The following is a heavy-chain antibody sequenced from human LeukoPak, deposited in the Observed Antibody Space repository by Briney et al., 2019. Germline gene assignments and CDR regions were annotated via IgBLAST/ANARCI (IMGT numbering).Heavy chain of an antibody. CDR1: GFTFSSYE. CDR3: ARASISDDFWSGYYGGMDV. CDR2: ISSSGNTI. J-gene: IGHJ6*02. V-gene: IGHV3-48*03. D-gene: IGHD3-3*01. Sequence: GGSLRLSCAASGFTFSSYEMNWVRQAPAKGLEWVSDISSSGNTIYYADSVKGRFTISRDNAKNSLYLQMNSLTAEDTAVYCCARASISDDFWSGYYGGMDVWGQGTTVTVSS.